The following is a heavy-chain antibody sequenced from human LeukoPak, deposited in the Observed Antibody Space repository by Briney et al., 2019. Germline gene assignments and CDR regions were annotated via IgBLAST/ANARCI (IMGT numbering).Heavy chain of an antibody. Sequence: QPGGSLRLSCEASGFTFSTYAMSWVRQAPGKGLEWVSAISAGGGSTSYADSVKGRFTISRDNSKNTLYLQMSSLRAEDTALYYCVKDRWVDYWGQGTLVTVSS. CDR3: VKDRWVDY. CDR2: ISAGGGST. D-gene: IGHD4-23*01. J-gene: IGHJ4*02. CDR1: GFTFSTYA. V-gene: IGHV3-23*01.